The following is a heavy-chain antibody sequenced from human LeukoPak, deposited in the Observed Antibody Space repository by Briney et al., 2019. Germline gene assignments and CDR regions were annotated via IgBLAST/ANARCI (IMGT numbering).Heavy chain of an antibody. V-gene: IGHV4-59*12. J-gene: IGHJ3*02. CDR3: ARSFATPPSSSEAFDI. CDR1: GGSINYYY. Sequence: SETLSLTCTVSGGSINYYYWSWIRQPPGKGLEWIGYIYYSGSSNYNPSLKSRVTISIDTSKNQFSLKLSSVTAADTAVYYCARSFATPPSSSEAFDIWGQGTMVTVSS. CDR2: IYYSGSS. D-gene: IGHD6-6*01.